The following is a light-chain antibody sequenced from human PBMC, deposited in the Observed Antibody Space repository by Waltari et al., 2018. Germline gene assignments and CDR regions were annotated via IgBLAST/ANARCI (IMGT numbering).Light chain of an antibody. CDR1: QSLLYSSNNKNY. CDR2: WAS. CDR3: QQYYSRPRT. V-gene: IGKV4-1*01. Sequence: DVVMTQSPVSLTVSLGERATINCKSSQSLLYSSNNKNYLAWYQQRPGQPPKLLIYWASTRESGVPDRFSGSGSGTDFTLTISSLQAEDVAVYYCQQYYSRPRTFGQGTKVEIK. J-gene: IGKJ1*01.